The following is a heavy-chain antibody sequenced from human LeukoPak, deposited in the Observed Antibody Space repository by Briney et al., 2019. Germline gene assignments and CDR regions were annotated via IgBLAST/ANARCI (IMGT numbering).Heavy chain of an antibody. J-gene: IGHJ4*02. D-gene: IGHD5-24*01. V-gene: IGHV3-23*01. Sequence: PGGSLRPSCAASGFTFSNFAMSWVRQAPGKGLEWVSTLSGRGTTTYYADSVKGRFTISRDNSKNTLYLQMNSLRAEDTAVYYCAKDRWIDYWGQGTLVTVSS. CDR3: AKDRWIDY. CDR2: LSGRGTTT. CDR1: GFTFSNFA.